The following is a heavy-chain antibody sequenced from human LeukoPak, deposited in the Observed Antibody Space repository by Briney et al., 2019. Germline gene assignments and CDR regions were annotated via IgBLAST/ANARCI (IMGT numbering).Heavy chain of an antibody. Sequence: GASVKVSCKASGYTFTSYDINWVRQATGQGLEWMGGIIPIFGTSNYAQKFQGRVTITTDESTSTAYMELSSLTSEDTAVYYCPRVPQQRRALGYDYIDFWGKGTTVTVSS. CDR3: PRVPQQRRALGYDYIDF. CDR1: GYTFTSYD. V-gene: IGHV1-69*05. D-gene: IGHD6-25*01. J-gene: IGHJ6*03. CDR2: IIPIFGTS.